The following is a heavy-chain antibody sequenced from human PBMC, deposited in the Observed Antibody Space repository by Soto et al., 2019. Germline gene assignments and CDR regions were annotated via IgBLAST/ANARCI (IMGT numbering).Heavy chain of an antibody. CDR2: IVVGSGNT. V-gene: IGHV1-58*01. CDR1: GFTSSNSA. J-gene: IGHJ3*02. D-gene: IGHD2-15*01. CDR3: AAELYSGGSCCSFDI. Sequence: ASVKVSCKTSGFTSSNSAVQWVRQARGQRLEWMGWIVVGSGNTNYEQKFQERVTITRDMSTSTVHMELSSLRSEDTAVYYCAAELYSGGSCCSFDIWGQGTMVTVSS.